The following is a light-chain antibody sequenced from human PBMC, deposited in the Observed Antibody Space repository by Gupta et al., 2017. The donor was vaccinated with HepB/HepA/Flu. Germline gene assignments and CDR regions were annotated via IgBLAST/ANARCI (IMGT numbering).Light chain of an antibody. CDR2: GAY. CDR1: QTLSIYT. CDR3: QQFGRSPLDYT. V-gene: IGKV3-20*01. Sequence: ELVLQPSPGTLYLSPGATPTLSCRASQTLSIYTLAWYQQKPGQASRLLISGAYRRATGIPDRFSVSGSGKDFTLTIRRLEPEDLAVYYCQQFGRSPLDYTVGQGTKVEIK. J-gene: IGKJ2*01.